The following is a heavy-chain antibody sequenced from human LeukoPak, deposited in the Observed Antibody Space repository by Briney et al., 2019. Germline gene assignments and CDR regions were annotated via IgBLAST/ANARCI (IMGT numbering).Heavy chain of an antibody. CDR1: GGSVTSSGYY. CDR3: ARDSASTGYMNAFDI. D-gene: IGHD3-22*01. V-gene: IGHV4-61*08. J-gene: IGHJ3*02. Sequence: PSETLSLTFTVSGGSVTSSGYYWSWVRQPPGKGLVYIGYIYYSGSTNYNPSLKSRVTISVDTSKNQFSLKLRSVTAADTAVYYCARDSASTGYMNAFDIWGQGTMVTVSS. CDR2: IYYSGST.